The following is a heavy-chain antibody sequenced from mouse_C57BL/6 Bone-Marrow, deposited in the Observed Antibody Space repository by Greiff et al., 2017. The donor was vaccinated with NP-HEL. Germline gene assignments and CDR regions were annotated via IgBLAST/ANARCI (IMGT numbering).Heavy chain of an antibody. V-gene: IGHV3-6*01. CDR2: ISYDGSN. CDR1: GYSITSGYY. Sequence: EVQLQESGPGLVKPSQSLSLTCSVTGYSITSGYYWNWIRQSPGNKLEWMGYISYDGSNNYNPSLKNRISITRYTSKNQFFLKLNSVTTEDTATYYCARGYYYGSSPWFAYWGQGTLVTVSA. CDR3: ARGYYYGSSPWFAY. J-gene: IGHJ3*01. D-gene: IGHD1-1*01.